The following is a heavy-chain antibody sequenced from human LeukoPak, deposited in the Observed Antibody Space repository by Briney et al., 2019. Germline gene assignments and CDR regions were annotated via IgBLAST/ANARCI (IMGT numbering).Heavy chain of an antibody. V-gene: IGHV3-30*04. D-gene: IGHD3-9*01. CDR2: ISYDGSNK. J-gene: IGHJ6*02. CDR3: ARDLSLTGYLAYYYGMDV. Sequence: PGGSLRLSCAASGFTFSSYAMHWVRQAPGKGLEWVAVISYDGSNKYYADSVKGRFTISRDNSKNTLYLQVNSLRAEDTAVYCCARDLSLTGYLAYYYGMDVWGQGTTVTVSS. CDR1: GFTFSSYA.